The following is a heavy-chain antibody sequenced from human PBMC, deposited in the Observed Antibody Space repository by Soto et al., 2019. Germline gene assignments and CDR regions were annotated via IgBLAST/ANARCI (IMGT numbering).Heavy chain of an antibody. CDR2: ISYDGSNK. V-gene: IGHV3-30-3*01. CDR3: ARDRGACSYGYVRRLYYYGMDV. CDR1: GFTFSSYA. D-gene: IGHD5-18*01. Sequence: QVQLVESGGGVVQPGRSLRLSCAASGFTFSSYAMHWVRQAPGKGLEWVAVISYDGSNKYYADSVKGRFTISRDNSKNTLYLQMNSLRAEDTAVYYCARDRGACSYGYVRRLYYYGMDVWGQGTTVTVSS. J-gene: IGHJ6*02.